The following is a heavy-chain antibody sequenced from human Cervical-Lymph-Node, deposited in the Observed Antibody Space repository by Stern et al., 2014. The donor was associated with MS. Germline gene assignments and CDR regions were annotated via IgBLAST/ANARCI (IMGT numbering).Heavy chain of an antibody. Sequence: EVQLVESGGGLVKPGESLRLSCDASGFTFSHYSINWVRQAPGKGLEWISSISNNSTHTYYADSVECRFTTSRDSAKAPVSLHMVSLRAEDTAVYYCARARVGDYARSPHLDSWGQVTLVTVSS. CDR1: GFTFSHYS. V-gene: IGHV3-21*01. J-gene: IGHJ4*02. CDR2: ISNNSTHT. D-gene: IGHD4-17*01. CDR3: ARARVGDYARSPHLDS.